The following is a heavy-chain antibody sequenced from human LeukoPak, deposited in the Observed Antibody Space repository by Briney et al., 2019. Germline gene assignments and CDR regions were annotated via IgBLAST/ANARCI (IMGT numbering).Heavy chain of an antibody. Sequence: GGSLRLSCAASGFTFSSYAMSWVRQAPGKGLEWVSAISGSGGSTYYADSVKGRFTISRDNAKNSLYLQMNSLRDEDTAVYYCAREIEGGDDYWGQGTLVTVSS. CDR3: AREIEGGDDY. D-gene: IGHD3-10*01. CDR2: ISGSGGST. J-gene: IGHJ4*02. CDR1: GFTFSSYA. V-gene: IGHV3-23*01.